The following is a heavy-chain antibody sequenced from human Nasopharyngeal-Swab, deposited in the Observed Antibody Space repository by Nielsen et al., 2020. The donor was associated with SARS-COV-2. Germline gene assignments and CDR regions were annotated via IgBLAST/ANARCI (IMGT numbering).Heavy chain of an antibody. D-gene: IGHD2-15*01. CDR1: GFTFSSYS. V-gene: IGHV3-7*03. Sequence: GGSLRLSCAASGFTFSSYSMNWVRQAPGKGLEWVANIKQDGSEKYYVDSVKGRFTISRDNAKNSLYLQMNSLRAEDTAVYYCARDYPGGNCFDYWGQGTLVTVSS. J-gene: IGHJ4*02. CDR3: ARDYPGGNCFDY. CDR2: IKQDGSEK.